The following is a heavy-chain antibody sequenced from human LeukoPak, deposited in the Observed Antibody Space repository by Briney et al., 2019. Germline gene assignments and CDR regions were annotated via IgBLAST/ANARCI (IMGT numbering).Heavy chain of an antibody. CDR3: ARQGRFSYFGMDV. CDR2: IYYAGRT. D-gene: IGHD3-3*01. Sequence: SETLSLTCTVSGDSINGFYWSWIRQPPGKGLEWVAYIYYAGRTSYNRSLKSRVTISVDTSKNQFSLKLTSLTAADTAVYYCARQGRFSYFGMDVWGQGTTVTVSS. CDR1: GDSINGFY. J-gene: IGHJ6*02. V-gene: IGHV4-59*08.